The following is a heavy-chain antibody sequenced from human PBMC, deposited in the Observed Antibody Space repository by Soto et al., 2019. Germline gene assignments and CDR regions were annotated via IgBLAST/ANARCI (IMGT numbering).Heavy chain of an antibody. Sequence: GGSLRLSCAASGFTFSSYWMHWVRQAPGRGLVWVSRINSDGSSTSYADSVKGRFTISRDNAKNTLYLQMNSLRAEDTAVYYCARDEYSWSFDYWGQGTLVTVSS. J-gene: IGHJ4*02. CDR1: GFTFSSYW. V-gene: IGHV3-74*01. CDR2: INSDGSST. D-gene: IGHD5-18*01. CDR3: ARDEYSWSFDY.